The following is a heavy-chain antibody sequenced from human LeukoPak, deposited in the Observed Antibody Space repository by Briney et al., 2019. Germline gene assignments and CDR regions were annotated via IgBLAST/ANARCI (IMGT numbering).Heavy chain of an antibody. J-gene: IGHJ4*02. Sequence: GESLKISCKASGYHFTRNWIAWLRHVPGQGLEWMGFIFPGDSDTRYNPSFQGHVTISADKSETTAVLQWASLRASDTAIYYCAICPHSGSISWYIDSWSQGTQVIVST. D-gene: IGHD1-26*01. CDR3: AICPHSGSISWYIDS. V-gene: IGHV5-51*01. CDR2: IFPGDSDT. CDR1: GYHFTRNW.